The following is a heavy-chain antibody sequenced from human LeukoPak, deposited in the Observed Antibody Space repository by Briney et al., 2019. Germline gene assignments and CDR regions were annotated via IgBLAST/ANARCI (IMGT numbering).Heavy chain of an antibody. CDR1: GYTFAKCA. CDR3: ARTLTGYYRDAFDI. Sequence: ASVKVSCKASGYTFAKCAMNWVRQAPGQGLEWMGWINTNTGNPTYAQGFTGRFVFSLDTSVNMAYLQISSLKAEDTAVYYCARTLTGYYRDAFDIWGQGTMVTVSS. V-gene: IGHV7-4-1*04. CDR2: INTNTGNP. D-gene: IGHD3-9*01. J-gene: IGHJ3*02.